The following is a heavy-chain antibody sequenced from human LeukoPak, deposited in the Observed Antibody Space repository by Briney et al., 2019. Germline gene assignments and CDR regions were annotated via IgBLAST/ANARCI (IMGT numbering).Heavy chain of an antibody. D-gene: IGHD2-15*01. CDR1: GGSISSYY. Sequence: PSETLSLTCTVSGGSISSYYWSWIRQPPGKGLEWIGYIYYSGSTNYNPSLKSRVTISVDTSKNQFSLKLSSVTAADTAVYYCARRRYCSGGSCHMNRNAFDIWGQGTMVTVSS. CDR2: IYYSGST. J-gene: IGHJ3*02. V-gene: IGHV4-59*08. CDR3: ARRRYCSGGSCHMNRNAFDI.